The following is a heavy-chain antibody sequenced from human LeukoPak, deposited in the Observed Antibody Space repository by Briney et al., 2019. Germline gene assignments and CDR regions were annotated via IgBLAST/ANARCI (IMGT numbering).Heavy chain of an antibody. Sequence: GGSLRLSCAASGFTFRVYAMTWVRQAPGKGLEWVSGISGSGSSTYSADSVKGRFTTSRDNSKNTLYLQMNSLRAEDTAVYYCAKAETMLVVVITTPFDYWGQGTLVTVSS. CDR1: GFTFRVYA. CDR3: AKAETMLVVVITTPFDY. V-gene: IGHV3-23*01. CDR2: ISGSGSST. J-gene: IGHJ4*02. D-gene: IGHD3-22*01.